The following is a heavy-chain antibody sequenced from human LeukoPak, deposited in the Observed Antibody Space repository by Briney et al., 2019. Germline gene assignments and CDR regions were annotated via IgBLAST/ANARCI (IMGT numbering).Heavy chain of an antibody. CDR1: GYTLSSYG. CDR2: ISGYNYKT. D-gene: IGHD3-3*01. V-gene: IGHV1-18*04. CDR3: ARDHEGSPFWRDAFDI. J-gene: IGHJ3*02. Sequence: ASVKVSCKAFGYTLSSYGISWLRQAPGQGLEWIGWISGYNYKTKYAQTFQGRVAMTIDTSTKTVSMELRILRSDDTAVYYCARDHEGSPFWRDAFDIWGQGTMVTVSS.